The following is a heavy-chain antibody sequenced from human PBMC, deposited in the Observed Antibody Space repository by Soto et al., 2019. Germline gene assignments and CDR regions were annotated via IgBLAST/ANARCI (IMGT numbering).Heavy chain of an antibody. CDR3: ANLPNPENYYDSSGSVDY. V-gene: IGHV3-30*18. J-gene: IGHJ4*02. CDR2: ISYDGSNK. Sequence: QVQLVESGGGVVQPGRSLRLSCAASGFTFSSYGMHWVRQAPGKGLEWVAVISYDGSNKYYADSVKGRFTISRDNSKNTLYLQMNCLRAEDTAVYYCANLPNPENYYDSSGSVDYWGQGTLVTVSS. D-gene: IGHD3-22*01. CDR1: GFTFSSYG.